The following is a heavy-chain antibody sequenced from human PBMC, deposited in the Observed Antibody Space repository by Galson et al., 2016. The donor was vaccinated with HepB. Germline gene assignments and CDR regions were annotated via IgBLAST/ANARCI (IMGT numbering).Heavy chain of an antibody. CDR3: ARGTLGTTATMAFDY. D-gene: IGHD1/OR15-1a*01. CDR2: IYQTGTA. V-gene: IGHV4-4*02. J-gene: IGHJ4*02. CDR1: GDSISNNYW. Sequence: TLSLTCAVSGDSISNNYWWSWVRQSPGKGLEWLGEIYQTGTANYNPSFTSRATISVDTSKNQISLRLASVTAADTAMYYCARGTLGTTATMAFDYWGQGTLVTVSS.